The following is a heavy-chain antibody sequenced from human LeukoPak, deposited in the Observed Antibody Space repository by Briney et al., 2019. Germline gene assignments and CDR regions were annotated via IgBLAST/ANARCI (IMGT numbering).Heavy chain of an antibody. J-gene: IGHJ6*03. V-gene: IGHV1-69*06. CDR1: GGTFSSYA. Sequence: SVKVSCKASGGTFSSYAISWVRQAPGQGLEWMGGIIPIFGTANYAQKFQGRVTITADKSTSTAYMELSSLRSEDTAVYYCATTHDYGDYGGLYYYYYMDVWGKGTTVTVSS. D-gene: IGHD4-17*01. CDR2: IIPIFGTA. CDR3: ATTHDYGDYGGLYYYYYMDV.